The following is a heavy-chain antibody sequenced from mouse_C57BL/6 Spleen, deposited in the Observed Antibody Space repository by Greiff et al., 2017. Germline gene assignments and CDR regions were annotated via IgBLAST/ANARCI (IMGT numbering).Heavy chain of an antibody. V-gene: IGHV1-82*01. D-gene: IGHD1-1*01. CDR2: IYPGDGDT. J-gene: IGHJ2*01. CDR1: GYAFSSSW. Sequence: QVQLKQSGPELVKPGASVKISCKASGYAFSSSWMNWVKQRPGKGLEWIGRIYPGDGDTNYNGKFKGKATLTADKSSSTAYMQLSSLTSEDSAVYFCARSLLLRSLYYFDYWGQGTTLTVSS. CDR3: ARSLLLRSLYYFDY.